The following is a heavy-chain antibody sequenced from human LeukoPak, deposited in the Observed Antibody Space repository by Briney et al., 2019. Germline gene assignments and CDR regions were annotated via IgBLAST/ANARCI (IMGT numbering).Heavy chain of an antibody. J-gene: IGHJ6*03. V-gene: IGHV4-61*02. D-gene: IGHD3-3*02. CDR1: GGSISSGSYY. CDR3: ARGGLSEDYMDV. CDR2: IYTSGST. Sequence: SETLSLTCTVSGGSISSGSYYWSWIRQPAGKGLEWIGRIYTSGSTNYNPSLKSRVTISVDTSKNQFSLQLSSVTAADTAVYYCARGGLSEDYMDVWGKGTTVTVSS.